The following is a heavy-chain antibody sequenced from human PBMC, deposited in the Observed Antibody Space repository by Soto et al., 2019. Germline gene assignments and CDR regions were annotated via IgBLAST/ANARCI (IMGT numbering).Heavy chain of an antibody. CDR3: ARYKSTYYYGMDV. CDR2: IYYSGIT. Sequence: QVQLQESGPGLVKPSETLSLTCTVSGGSISSYYWSWIRQPPGKGLEWIGYIYYSGITNYNPSLKSRVTISVDTSKNHFSLKLSSVTAADTAVYYCARYKSTYYYGMDVWGQGTTGTVS. D-gene: IGHD1-20*01. CDR1: GGSISSYY. J-gene: IGHJ6*02. V-gene: IGHV4-59*01.